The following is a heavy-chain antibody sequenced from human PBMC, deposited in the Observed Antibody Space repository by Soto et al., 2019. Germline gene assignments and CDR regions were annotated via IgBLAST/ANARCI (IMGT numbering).Heavy chain of an antibody. CDR3: ARAENSWCGYASSYYFDY. D-gene: IGHD3-3*01. CDR2: IIPIFGTA. V-gene: IGHV1-69*01. CDR1: GGTFSSYA. Sequence: QVQLVQSGAEVKKPGSSVKVSCKASGGTFSSYAISWVRQAPGQGLEWMGGIIPIFGTANYAQKFQGRVTITADESTSTAYMELSSLRSEDTAVYYCARAENSWCGYASSYYFDYWGQGTLVTVSS. J-gene: IGHJ4*02.